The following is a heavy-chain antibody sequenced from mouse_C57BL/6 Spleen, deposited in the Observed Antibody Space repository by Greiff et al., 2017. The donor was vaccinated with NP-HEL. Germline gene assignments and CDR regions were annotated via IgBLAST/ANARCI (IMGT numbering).Heavy chain of an antibody. D-gene: IGHD3-1*01. Sequence: EVQLKQSGGGLVKPGGSLKLSCAASGFTFSDYGMHWVRQAPEKGLEWVAYISSGSSTIYYADTVKGRFTISRDNAKNTLFLQMTSLRSEDTAMYYCARAGLRAMDYWGQGTSVTVSS. CDR3: ARAGLRAMDY. V-gene: IGHV5-17*01. J-gene: IGHJ4*01. CDR2: ISSGSSTI. CDR1: GFTFSDYG.